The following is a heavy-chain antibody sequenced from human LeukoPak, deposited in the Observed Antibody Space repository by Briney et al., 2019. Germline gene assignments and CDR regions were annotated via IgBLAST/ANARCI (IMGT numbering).Heavy chain of an antibody. CDR1: GYTFTSYD. Sequence: ASVKVSCKASGYTFTSYDINWVRQATGQGLEWMGWMNPNSGNTGYAQKFQGRVTMTRNTSISTAYMELSSLRSEDTAVYYCARGFGPRGYYYYYYMDVWGKGTTVTVSS. D-gene: IGHD3-10*01. CDR2: MNPNSGNT. J-gene: IGHJ6*03. V-gene: IGHV1-8*01. CDR3: ARGFGPRGYYYYYYMDV.